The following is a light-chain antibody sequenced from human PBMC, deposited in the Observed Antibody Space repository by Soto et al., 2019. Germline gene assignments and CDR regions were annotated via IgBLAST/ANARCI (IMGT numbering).Light chain of an antibody. CDR2: AAS. CDR3: QQSYSTPWT. Sequence: IPRTQAPPSRSASRGGRSPIPCTTSQGISTYLNWYQQKPGKAPKLLIYAASSLQSGVPSRFSGSGSETDFTLTISSLQPEDFPTYSCQQSYSTPWTFSQGTKVDIK. J-gene: IGKJ1*01. CDR1: QGISTY. V-gene: IGKV1-39*01.